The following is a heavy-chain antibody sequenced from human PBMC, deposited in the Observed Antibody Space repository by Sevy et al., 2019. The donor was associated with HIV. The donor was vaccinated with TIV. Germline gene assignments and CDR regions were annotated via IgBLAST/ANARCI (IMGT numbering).Heavy chain of an antibody. CDR2: VNSDGSST. V-gene: IGHV3-74*01. CDR3: ARTASMDYFFYYAMDV. J-gene: IGHJ6*02. Sequence: GSLRLSCAASGFTFSTYWMHWARQAPGKGLVWVSRVNSDGSSTIYADSVKGRFTISRDNAKNTLYLKMNSLRAEDTAVYYCARTASMDYFFYYAMDVWGQGTTVTVSS. CDR1: GFTFSTYW.